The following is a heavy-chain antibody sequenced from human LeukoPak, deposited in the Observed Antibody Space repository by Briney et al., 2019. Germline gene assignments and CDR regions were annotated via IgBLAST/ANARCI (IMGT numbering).Heavy chain of an antibody. D-gene: IGHD2-15*01. J-gene: IGHJ5*02. CDR1: SGSISTSNYY. Sequence: PSETLSLTCTVSSGSISTSNYYWGWVRQPPGKALEWIGNIFYSGSTYYSPSLKSRVTISLDTSRNQFSLKLSSVTAADTAVYYCARLPYCSGGSCPFAGFDPWGQGTLVTVSS. CDR3: ARLPYCSGGSCPFAGFDP. CDR2: IFYSGST. V-gene: IGHV4-39*07.